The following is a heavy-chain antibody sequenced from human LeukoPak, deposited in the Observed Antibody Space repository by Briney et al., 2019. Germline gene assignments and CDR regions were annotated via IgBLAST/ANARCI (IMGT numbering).Heavy chain of an antibody. V-gene: IGHV3-7*01. Sequence: GGSLRLSCATSGFIVRSDYMSWVRQTPGKGLEWVANIRQDGSEKYYVDSMKGRFTISRDNAKNSLYLQMNSLRAEDTAVYYCARGVRGVINDYYYYYYMDVWGKGTTVTVSS. CDR2: IRQDGSEK. CDR3: ARGVRGVINDYYYYYYMDV. CDR1: GFIVRSDY. D-gene: IGHD3-10*01. J-gene: IGHJ6*03.